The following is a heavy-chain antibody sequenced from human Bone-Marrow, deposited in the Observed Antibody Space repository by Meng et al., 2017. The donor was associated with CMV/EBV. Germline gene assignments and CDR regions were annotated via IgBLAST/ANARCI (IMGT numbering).Heavy chain of an antibody. CDR1: GFTFSSYS. CDR2: IKQDGSEK. J-gene: IGHJ4*02. Sequence: GESLKISCAASGFTFSSYSMNWVRQAPGKGLEWVANIKQDGSEKYYVDSVKGRFTISRDNAKNSLYLQMNSLRAEDTAVYYCARDRRFTYHYDSSGYAYWGQGTLVTVSS. D-gene: IGHD3-22*01. V-gene: IGHV3-7*01. CDR3: ARDRRFTYHYDSSGYAY.